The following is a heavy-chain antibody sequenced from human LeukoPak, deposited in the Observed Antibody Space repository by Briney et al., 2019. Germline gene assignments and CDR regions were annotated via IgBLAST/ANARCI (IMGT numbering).Heavy chain of an antibody. CDR2: IDSSGSTI. CDR1: GFTFSSYE. J-gene: IGHJ6*03. V-gene: IGHV3-48*03. Sequence: PGGSLRLSCAASGFTFSSYEMNWVRQAPGKGLEWVSYIDSSGSTIHYADSVKGRFTISRDNAKNSLYLQMNSLRAEDTAVYYCARDRGYSSSWYYYYYYMDVWGKGTTVTISS. D-gene: IGHD6-13*01. CDR3: ARDRGYSSSWYYYYYYMDV.